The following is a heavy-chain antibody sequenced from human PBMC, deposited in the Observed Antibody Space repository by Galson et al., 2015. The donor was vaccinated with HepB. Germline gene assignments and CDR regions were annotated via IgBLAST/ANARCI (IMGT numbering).Heavy chain of an antibody. J-gene: IGHJ4*02. CDR1: GFTFSTYA. CDR2: IGGSGGST. V-gene: IGHV3-23*01. Sequence: SLRLSCAASGFTFSTYAMSWVRQAPGQGLEWVSVIGGSGGSTYYADSVKGRFTISRDNSGNTLYLQMNSLRGEDTAVYYCAKDRWPVGYCGDISCYGILDYWGQGSLVTVSS. CDR3: AKDRWPVGYCGDISCYGILDY. D-gene: IGHD2-2*03.